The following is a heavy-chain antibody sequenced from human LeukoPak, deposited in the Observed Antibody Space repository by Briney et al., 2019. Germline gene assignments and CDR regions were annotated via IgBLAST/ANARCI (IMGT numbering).Heavy chain of an antibody. Sequence: ASVKVSCKASGGTFSSYAISWLRQAPGQGLEWMGRIIPILGIANYAQKFQGRVTITADKSTSTAYMELSSLRSEDTAVYYCARGRLKHPGEYSSSWFDPWGQGTLVTVSS. D-gene: IGHD6-13*01. CDR2: IIPILGIA. CDR3: ARGRLKHPGEYSSSWFDP. CDR1: GGTFSSYA. V-gene: IGHV1-69*04. J-gene: IGHJ5*02.